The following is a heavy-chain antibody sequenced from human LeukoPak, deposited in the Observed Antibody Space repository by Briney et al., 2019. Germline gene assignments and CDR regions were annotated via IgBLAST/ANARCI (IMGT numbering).Heavy chain of an antibody. D-gene: IGHD3-10*01. CDR1: GYTFTSYD. CDR3: ARTRGSHPSPFDS. J-gene: IGHJ4*02. CDR2: MNPNSGNT. V-gene: IGHV1-8*03. Sequence: ASVKVSCKASGYTFTSYDINWVRQATGQGLEWMGWMNPNSGNTGYAQMFQGRVTITRNTSISTAYMELSSLRAEDTAVYYCARTRGSHPSPFDSWGQGTLVTVSS.